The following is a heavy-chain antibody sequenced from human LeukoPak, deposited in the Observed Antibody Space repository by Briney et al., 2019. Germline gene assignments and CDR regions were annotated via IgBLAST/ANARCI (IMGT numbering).Heavy chain of an antibody. CDR1: GYTFTNYD. CDR3: ARGDVYFDY. CDR2: ISANNGIT. V-gene: IGHV1-18*01. J-gene: IGHJ4*02. Sequence: ASVKVSCKSSGYTFTNYDINWVRQAPGQGLEWMGWISANNGITKYAQKFQGRVTMTTDTSTSTAYMELRSLTSDDTAVYHCARGDVYFDYWGQGTLVTVSA. D-gene: IGHD5-24*01.